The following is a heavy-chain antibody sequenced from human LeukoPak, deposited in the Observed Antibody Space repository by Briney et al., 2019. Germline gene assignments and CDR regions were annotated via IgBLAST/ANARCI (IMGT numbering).Heavy chain of an antibody. Sequence: GGSLRLSCAASGFTFSSYAMSWVRQAPGKGLEWVSAISGSGGSTYYADSVKGRFTISRDNSKDTLYLQMNSLRAEDTAVYYCAKGLFSVLRPSPIDYWGQGTLVTVSS. V-gene: IGHV3-23*01. CDR2: ISGSGGST. D-gene: IGHD1-14*01. CDR1: GFTFSSYA. J-gene: IGHJ4*02. CDR3: AKGLFSVLRPSPIDY.